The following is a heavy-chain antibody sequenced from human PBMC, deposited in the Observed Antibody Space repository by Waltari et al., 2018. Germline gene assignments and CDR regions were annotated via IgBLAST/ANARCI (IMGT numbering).Heavy chain of an antibody. D-gene: IGHD5-12*01. J-gene: IGHJ4*02. Sequence: EVQLVESGGGLVQPGGSLRLSCAASGFTFSDHYMDGVRQAPGKGLEWVGRSRNKANSYTTEYAASVKGRFTISRDDLKNSLYLQMNSLKTEDTAVYYCVQSVGCGDGYNCFDFWGQGTLVTVSS. CDR3: VQSVGCGDGYNCFDF. CDR2: SRNKANSYTT. CDR1: GFTFSDHY. V-gene: IGHV3-72*01.